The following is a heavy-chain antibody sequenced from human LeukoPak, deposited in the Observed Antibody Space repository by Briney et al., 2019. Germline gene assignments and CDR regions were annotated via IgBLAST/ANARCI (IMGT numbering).Heavy chain of an antibody. CDR3: ARDLVWPSGWYFDL. CDR1: GGSISSGDYY. Sequence: KSSETLSLTCTVSGGSISSGDYYWRWIRQHPGKGLEWIGYIYYSGSTYYNPSLKSRVTISVDTSKNQFSLKLSSVTAADTAVYYCARDLVWPSGWYFDLWGRGTLVTVSS. J-gene: IGHJ2*01. D-gene: IGHD2-8*01. CDR2: IYYSGST. V-gene: IGHV4-31*03.